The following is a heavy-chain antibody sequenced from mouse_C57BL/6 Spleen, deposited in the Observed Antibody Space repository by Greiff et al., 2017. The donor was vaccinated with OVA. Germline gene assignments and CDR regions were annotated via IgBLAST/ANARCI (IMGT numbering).Heavy chain of an antibody. CDR3: ARATGLATDY. V-gene: IGHV1-26*01. J-gene: IGHJ2*01. CDR2: INPNNGGT. Sequence: VQLQQSGPELVKPGASVKISCKASGYTFTDYYMTWVKQSPGKSLEWIGDINPNNGGTSYNQKFKGKATLTVDKSSSTAYMELRSLTSEDSAVYYCARATGLATDYWGQGTTLTVSS. D-gene: IGHD1-1*01. CDR1: GYTFTDYY.